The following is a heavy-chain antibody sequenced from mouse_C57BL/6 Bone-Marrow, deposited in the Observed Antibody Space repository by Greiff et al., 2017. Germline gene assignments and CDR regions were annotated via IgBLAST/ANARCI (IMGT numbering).Heavy chain of an antibody. Sequence: EVMLVESGPGLAKPSQTLSLTCSVTGYSITSDYWNWIRKFPGNKLEYMGYISYSGSTYYNPSLKSRISITRDTSKNQYYLQLNSVTTEDTATYYCAREGLGLSSYWYFDVWGTGTTVTVSS. V-gene: IGHV3-8*01. CDR2: ISYSGST. CDR3: AREGLGLSSYWYFDV. D-gene: IGHD3-3*01. CDR1: GYSITSDY. J-gene: IGHJ1*03.